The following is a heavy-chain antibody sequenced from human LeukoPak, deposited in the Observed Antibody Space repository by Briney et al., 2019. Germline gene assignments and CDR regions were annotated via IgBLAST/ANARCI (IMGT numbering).Heavy chain of an antibody. CDR3: ARPADVGTRNDHDAFDI. J-gene: IGHJ3*02. CDR2: INHSGST. D-gene: IGHD1-1*01. CDR1: GGSFSGYY. V-gene: IGHV4-34*01. Sequence: SETLSLTCVVYGGSFSGYYWSWIRQPPGKGLEWIGEINHSGSTNYNPSLKSRVTISVDTSKNQFSLKLSSVTAADTAVYYCARPADVGTRNDHDAFDIWGQGTMVTVSS.